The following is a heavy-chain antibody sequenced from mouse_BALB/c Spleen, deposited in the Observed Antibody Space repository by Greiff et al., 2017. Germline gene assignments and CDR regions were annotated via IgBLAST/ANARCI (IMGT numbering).Heavy chain of an antibody. Sequence: LQESGAELVRPGTSVKVSCKASGYAFTNYLIEWVKQRPGQGLEWIGVINPGSGGTNYNEKFKGKATLTADKSSSTAYMQLSSLTSDDSAVYFCARGGASLPMDYWGQGTSVTVSS. CDR3: ARGGASLPMDY. D-gene: IGHD1-1*01. CDR1: GYAFTNYL. J-gene: IGHJ4*01. CDR2: INPGSGGT. V-gene: IGHV1-54*01.